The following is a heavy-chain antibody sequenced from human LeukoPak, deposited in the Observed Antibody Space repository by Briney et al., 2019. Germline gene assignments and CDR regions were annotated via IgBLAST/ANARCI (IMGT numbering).Heavy chain of an antibody. CDR3: ARGSYSSSWKTFDY. D-gene: IGHD6-13*01. J-gene: IGHJ4*02. CDR2: ISCDGSIN. Sequence: SGGSLRLSCAASGSTFSSYAMHWVRQAPGKGLEWVALISCDGSINDYADSVKGRFTISRDNSKNTLYLQMNSLRADDTAMYYCARGSYSSSWKTFDYWGQGTLVTVSS. V-gene: IGHV3-30*04. CDR1: GSTFSSYA.